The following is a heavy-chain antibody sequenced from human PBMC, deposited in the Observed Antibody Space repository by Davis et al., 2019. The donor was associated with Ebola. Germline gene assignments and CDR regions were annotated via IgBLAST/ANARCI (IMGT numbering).Heavy chain of an antibody. D-gene: IGHD2-8*01. CDR3: ARLESVMGLDY. Sequence: SETLSLTCTVSGGSISSYYWSRIRQPPGKGLEWIGYIYYSGSTNYNPSLKSRVTISVDTSKNQFSLKLSSVTAADTAVYYCARLESVMGLDYWGQGTLVTVSS. CDR2: IYYSGST. V-gene: IGHV4-59*08. CDR1: GGSISSYY. J-gene: IGHJ4*02.